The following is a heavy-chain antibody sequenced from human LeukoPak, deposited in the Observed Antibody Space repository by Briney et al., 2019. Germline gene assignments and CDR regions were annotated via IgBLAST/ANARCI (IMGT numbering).Heavy chain of an antibody. V-gene: IGHV4-34*01. Sequence: SETLSLTCAVYGGSFSGHYWSWTRQPPGKGLEWIGEINHSGSTNYNPSLKSRVTISVDTSKNQFSLKLNSVTAADTAVYYCARHYGPWGQGTLVTVSS. CDR2: INHSGST. J-gene: IGHJ5*02. CDR1: GGSFSGHY. CDR3: ARHYGP. D-gene: IGHD3-16*01.